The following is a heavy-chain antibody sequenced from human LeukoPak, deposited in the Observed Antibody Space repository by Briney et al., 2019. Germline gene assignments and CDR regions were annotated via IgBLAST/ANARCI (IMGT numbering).Heavy chain of an antibody. Sequence: GGSLRPSCPASGFTFSRNTMHWVRQAPGMGLEYVSGTTDTGGSTYYAYSVKGRFTISRDNSKKTLYLQVNSLRVEDTAVYYCVKDLSGTYSFDYWGQGTLVTVSS. J-gene: IGHJ4*02. CDR2: TTDTGGST. V-gene: IGHV3-64D*06. CDR3: VKDLSGTYSFDY. CDR1: GFTFSRNT. D-gene: IGHD3-10*01.